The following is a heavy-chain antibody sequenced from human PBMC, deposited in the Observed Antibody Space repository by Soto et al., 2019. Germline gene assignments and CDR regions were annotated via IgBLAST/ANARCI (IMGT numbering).Heavy chain of an antibody. V-gene: IGHV1-18*01. CDR1: GYTFTSYG. Sequence: ASVKVSCKASGYTFTSYGISWVRQAPGQGLEWMGWISAYNGNTNYAQKLQGRVTMTTDTSTSTAYMELRSLRSDDTAVYYCARTDCSSTSCYNSALDDWGQGILVTVSS. D-gene: IGHD2-2*02. J-gene: IGHJ4*02. CDR2: ISAYNGNT. CDR3: ARTDCSSTSCYNSALDD.